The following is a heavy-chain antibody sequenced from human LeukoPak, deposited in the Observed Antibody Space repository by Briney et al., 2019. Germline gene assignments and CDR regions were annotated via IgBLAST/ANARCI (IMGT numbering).Heavy chain of an antibody. CDR2: ISAYNGNT. CDR3: ARSLGYCSGGSCPFDY. V-gene: IGHV1-18*01. Sequence: GASVKVSCKASGYTFTGYGISWVRQAPGQGLEWMGWISAYNGNTNYAQKLQGRVTMTTDTSTSTAYMELRSLRSDDTAVYYCARSLGYCSGGSCPFDYWGQGTLVTVSS. J-gene: IGHJ4*02. CDR1: GYTFTGYG. D-gene: IGHD2-15*01.